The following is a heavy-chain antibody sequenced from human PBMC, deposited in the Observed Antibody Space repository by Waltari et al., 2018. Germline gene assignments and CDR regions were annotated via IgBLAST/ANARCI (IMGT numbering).Heavy chain of an antibody. CDR3: VRDDDGGMGAV. J-gene: IGHJ6*02. D-gene: IGHD3-16*01. V-gene: IGHV3-7*01. Sequence: EVQLVESGGGLVQPGGSLRLSCAASGFTFSRFWMSWVRQAPGKGLEWVANRYQDGRVTNDVDSVKGRFTTSRDNARNSLYLQMNSLRADDTAVYYCVRDDDGGMGAVWGQGTTVTVSS. CDR2: RYQDGRVT. CDR1: GFTFSRFW.